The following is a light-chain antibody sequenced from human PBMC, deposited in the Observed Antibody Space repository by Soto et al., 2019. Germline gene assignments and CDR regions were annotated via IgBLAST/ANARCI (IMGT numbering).Light chain of an antibody. CDR3: QQYNDWPRT. J-gene: IGKJ1*01. CDR1: QSVSSN. Sequence: ETVMTQSPATLSVSPGERATLSCRASQSVSSNLGWYQQKPGQTPRLLISGASTRATGIPARFSGSGSGTEFTLTISSLQSEDFAVYYCQQYNDWPRTFGQVTKVEIK. V-gene: IGKV3-15*01. CDR2: GAS.